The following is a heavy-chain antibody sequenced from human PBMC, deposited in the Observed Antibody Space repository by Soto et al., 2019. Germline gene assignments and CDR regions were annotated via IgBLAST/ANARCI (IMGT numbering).Heavy chain of an antibody. V-gene: IGHV4-39*01. CDR1: GGSISSSSYY. CDR3: ARQGTRPYSSSGNWFDP. J-gene: IGHJ5*02. Sequence: SETLSLTCTVSGGSISSSSYYWGWIRQPPGKGLEWIGSIYYSGSTYYNPSLKSRVTISVDTSKNQFSLKLSSVTAADTAVYYCARQGTRPYSSSGNWFDPWGQGTLVTV. CDR2: IYYSGST. D-gene: IGHD6-6*01.